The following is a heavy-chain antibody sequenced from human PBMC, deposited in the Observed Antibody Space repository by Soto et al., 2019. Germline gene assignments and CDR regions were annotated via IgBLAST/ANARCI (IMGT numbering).Heavy chain of an antibody. CDR3: ASIIDYCSSTSCYVNAFDI. Sequence: QVQLVQSGAEVKKPGSSVKVSCKASGGTFSSYTISWVRQAPGQGLEWMGRIIPILGIANYAQKFQGRVTITADKSTSTAYMELSSLRSEDTAVYYCASIIDYCSSTSCYVNAFDIWGRGTMVTVSS. CDR1: GGTFSSYT. V-gene: IGHV1-69*02. CDR2: IIPILGIA. D-gene: IGHD2-2*01. J-gene: IGHJ3*02.